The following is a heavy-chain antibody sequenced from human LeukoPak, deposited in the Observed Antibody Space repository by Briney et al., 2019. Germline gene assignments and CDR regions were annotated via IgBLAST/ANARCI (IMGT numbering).Heavy chain of an antibody. D-gene: IGHD4/OR15-4a*01. CDR2: MYTSGSA. Sequence: SETLSLICTISGASISSYYWSWIRQPAGKGLEWIGRMYTSGSANYNPSLKSRVTMSVDTSKNQFSLKLSSLTAADTAVYYCARDLSDYGTRFDSWGQGILVTVSS. CDR1: GASISSYY. J-gene: IGHJ4*02. CDR3: ARDLSDYGTRFDS. V-gene: IGHV4-4*07.